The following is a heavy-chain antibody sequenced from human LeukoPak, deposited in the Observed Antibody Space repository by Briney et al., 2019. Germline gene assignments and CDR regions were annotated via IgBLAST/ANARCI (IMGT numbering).Heavy chain of an antibody. CDR3: ARPYYDSSGYQNFDY. V-gene: IGHV1-8*01. J-gene: IGHJ4*02. CDR2: INPNSGNT. D-gene: IGHD3-22*01. CDR1: GYTFTSYD. Sequence: ASVKVSCKASGYTFTSYDINWVRQATGQGLEWMGWINPNSGNTGYAQKFQGRVTMTRNTSISTAYMELSSLRSEDTAVYYCARPYYDSSGYQNFDYWGQGTLVTVSS.